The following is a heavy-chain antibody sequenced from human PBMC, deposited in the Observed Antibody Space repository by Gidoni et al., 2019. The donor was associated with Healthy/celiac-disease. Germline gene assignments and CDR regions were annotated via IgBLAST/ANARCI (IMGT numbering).Heavy chain of an antibody. V-gene: IGHV4-34*01. CDR3: ARGRYYCSSTSCRPYYYYGMDV. Sequence: QVQLQQWGAGLLKPSETLSLTCAVYGGSVSGYYWSWIRQPPGKGLEWIGELNHSGSTKYNPSLQSRVTISVDTSKNQFSLKLSSVTAADTAVYYCARGRYYCSSTSCRPYYYYGMDVWGQGTTVTVSS. D-gene: IGHD2-2*01. CDR2: LNHSGST. J-gene: IGHJ6*02. CDR1: GGSVSGYY.